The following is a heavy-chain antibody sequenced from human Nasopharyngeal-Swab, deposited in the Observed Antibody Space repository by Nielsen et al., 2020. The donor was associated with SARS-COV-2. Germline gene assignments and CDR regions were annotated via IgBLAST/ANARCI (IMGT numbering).Heavy chain of an antibody. CDR3: AKDPFYDFWSGYYFDY. J-gene: IGHJ4*02. D-gene: IGHD3-3*01. V-gene: IGHV3-23*01. CDR2: ISGSGGST. Sequence: WIRQPPGKGLEWVSAISGSGGSTYYADSVKGRFTISRDNSKNTLDLQMNSLRAEDTAVYYCAKDPFYDFWSGYYFDYWGQGTLVTVSS.